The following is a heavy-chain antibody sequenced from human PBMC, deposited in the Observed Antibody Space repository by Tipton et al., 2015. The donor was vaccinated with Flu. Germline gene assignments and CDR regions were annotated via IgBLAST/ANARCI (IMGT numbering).Heavy chain of an antibody. Sequence: TLSLTCTVSGDSITSHYWSWIRQPAGKGLEFVGRIYTTGSTNYSPSLKSRLTMSLDTSRNQFTLKLKSVTAADTAVYYCATIGGRWDSNYFDSWGQGMLVTVSS. CDR3: ATIGGRWDSNYFDS. V-gene: IGHV4-4*07. J-gene: IGHJ4*02. CDR2: IYTTGST. CDR1: GDSITSHY. D-gene: IGHD5-24*01.